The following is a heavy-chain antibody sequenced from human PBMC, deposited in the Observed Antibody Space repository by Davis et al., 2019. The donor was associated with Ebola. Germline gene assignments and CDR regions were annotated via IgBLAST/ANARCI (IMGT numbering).Heavy chain of an antibody. V-gene: IGHV5-51*01. CDR3: VRHSSVATREGSDY. CDR2: IYPGDSDT. J-gene: IGHJ4*02. Sequence: GESLKISCTASGYNFNKYWIGWVRQMPGKGLEWMGIIYPGDSDTRYSPSLQGQVTISADKFFNTAYLQWSSLEASDTAIYYCVRHSSVATREGSDYWGQGTLVFVSS. D-gene: IGHD6-6*01. CDR1: GYNFNKYW.